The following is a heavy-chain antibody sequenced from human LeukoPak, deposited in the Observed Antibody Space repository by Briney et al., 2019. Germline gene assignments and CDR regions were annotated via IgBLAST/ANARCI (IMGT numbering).Heavy chain of an antibody. CDR1: GYRFTSYW. J-gene: IGHJ5*02. Sequence: GGSLKISFKGSGYRFTSYWIGRARPMPGKGLEWMGIIYPGDSDTRYSPSFQGQVTISADKSISTAYLQWSSLKASDTAMYYCARQRLTYYDFWSGPNNWFDPWGQGTLVTVSS. D-gene: IGHD3-3*01. CDR3: ARQRLTYYDFWSGPNNWFDP. CDR2: IYPGDSDT. V-gene: IGHV5-51*01.